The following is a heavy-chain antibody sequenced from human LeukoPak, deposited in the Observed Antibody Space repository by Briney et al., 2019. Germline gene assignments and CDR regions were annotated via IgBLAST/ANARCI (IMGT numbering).Heavy chain of an antibody. CDR2: ISAYNGNT. CDR3: AKGIATIYYYGMDV. J-gene: IGHJ6*02. D-gene: IGHD6-13*01. Sequence: ASVNVSYRASGYTFTIYGMSWVRQAPGQGREGMGWISAYNGNTNYAQKLQGRVTMTTDTSTSTAYMELRSLRSDDTAVYYCAKGIATIYYYGMDVWGQGTTVTVSS. V-gene: IGHV1-18*01. CDR1: GYTFTIYG.